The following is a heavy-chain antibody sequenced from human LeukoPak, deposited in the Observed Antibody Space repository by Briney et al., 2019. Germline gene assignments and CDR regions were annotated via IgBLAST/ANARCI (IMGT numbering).Heavy chain of an antibody. CDR2: IKSKTDGGTT. V-gene: IGHV3-15*01. J-gene: IGHJ4*02. D-gene: IGHD2-2*01. CDR1: GFTFSNAW. Sequence: PGGSLRLSCAASGFTFSNAWMSWVRQAPGKGLEWVGRIKSKTDGGTTDYAAPVKGGFTISRDDSKNTLYLQMNSLKTEDTAVYYCTTDHVKGYCSSTSCLFDYWGQGTLVTVSS. CDR3: TTDHVKGYCSSTSCLFDY.